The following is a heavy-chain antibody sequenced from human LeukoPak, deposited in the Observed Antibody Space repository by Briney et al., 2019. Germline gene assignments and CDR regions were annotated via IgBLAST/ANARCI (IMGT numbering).Heavy chain of an antibody. CDR3: ARLKRRGYYGSGSYYLIDY. CDR1: GGSISSSSYY. CDR2: IYYSGST. J-gene: IGHJ4*02. V-gene: IGHV4-39*07. D-gene: IGHD3-10*01. Sequence: SETLSLTCTVSGGSISSSSYYWGWIRQPPGKGLEWIGSIYYSGSTYYNPSLKSRVTISVDTSKNQFSLKLSSVTAADTAVYYCARLKRRGYYGSGSYYLIDYWGQGTLVTVSS.